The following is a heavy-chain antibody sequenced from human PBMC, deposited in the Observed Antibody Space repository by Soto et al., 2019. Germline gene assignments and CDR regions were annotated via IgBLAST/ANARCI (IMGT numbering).Heavy chain of an antibody. CDR2: ISGSGGST. D-gene: IGHD6-19*01. Sequence: EVQLLESGGGLVQPGGSLRLSCAASGFTFSSYAMSWVRQAPGKGLEWVSAISGSGGSTYYADSVKGRFTISRDNSKNTLYLQMNSLRAGDTAVYYCAKDSGYSSGWFFSVDYWGQGTLVTVSS. CDR1: GFTFSSYA. J-gene: IGHJ4*02. V-gene: IGHV3-23*01. CDR3: AKDSGYSSGWFFSVDY.